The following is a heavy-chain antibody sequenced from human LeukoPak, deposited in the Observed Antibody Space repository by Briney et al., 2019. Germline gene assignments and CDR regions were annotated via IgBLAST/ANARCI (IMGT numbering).Heavy chain of an antibody. CDR2: IYYSKNT. CDR1: GGSISSSSAY. J-gene: IGHJ4*02. V-gene: IGHV4-39*01. D-gene: IGHD5-18*01. Sequence: SETLSLTCTVSGGSISSSSAYWGWIRQPPGKGLEWIGSIYYSKNTYYNPSLKSRVTISADTSKNQFSLTLGSVSATVTAVYYCVSPRGFSYGYFDYWGQGTLVTVSS. CDR3: VSPRGFSYGYFDY.